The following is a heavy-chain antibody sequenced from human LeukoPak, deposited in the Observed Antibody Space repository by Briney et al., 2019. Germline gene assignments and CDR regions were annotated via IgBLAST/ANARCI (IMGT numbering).Heavy chain of an antibody. D-gene: IGHD2-15*01. CDR2: ICGRGVTS. J-gene: IGHJ4*02. V-gene: IGHV3-23*01. CDR3: AKDPGDIVVVVTATHFDY. Sequence: VWYLILSCAGTGFSFSTYAMSWVRQAPRTGLEWVSFICGRGVTSYSAHSVNGRFPFSRDNSQSTLYLQMNSLRAEDTAIYYCAKDPGDIVVVVTATHFDYWGQGTLVTVSS. CDR1: GFSFSTYA.